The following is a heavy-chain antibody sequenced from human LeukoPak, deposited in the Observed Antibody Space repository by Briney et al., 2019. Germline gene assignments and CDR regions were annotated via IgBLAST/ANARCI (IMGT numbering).Heavy chain of an antibody. V-gene: IGHV3-7*01. Sequence: GSLRLSCAASGFTFITYWMTWVRQAPGKGLEWVANIKQDGTDKYYVESVKGRFTISRDNAKNSLYLQMSSLRAEDTAIYYCARNMDTISYPLDYWGRGTLVTVSS. CDR2: IKQDGTDK. J-gene: IGHJ4*02. CDR1: GFTFITYW. D-gene: IGHD5-18*01. CDR3: ARNMDTISYPLDY.